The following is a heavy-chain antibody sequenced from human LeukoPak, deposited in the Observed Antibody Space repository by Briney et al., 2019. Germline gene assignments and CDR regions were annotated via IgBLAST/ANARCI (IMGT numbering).Heavy chain of an antibody. J-gene: IGHJ4*02. CDR1: GGSFSGYY. V-gene: IGHV4-34*01. D-gene: IGHD6-13*01. CDR2: INHSGST. CDR3: ASKHSSSWYFDY. Sequence: PSETLSLTCAVYGGSFSGYYWSWIRQPPGKGLEWIGEINHSGSTNYNPSLKSRVTISVDTSKNQFSLKLSSVTAADTAVYYCASKHSSSWYFDYWGQGTLVTVSS.